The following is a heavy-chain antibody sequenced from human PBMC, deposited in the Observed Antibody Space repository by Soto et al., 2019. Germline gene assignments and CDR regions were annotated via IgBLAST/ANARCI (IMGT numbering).Heavy chain of an antibody. J-gene: IGHJ4*02. CDR1: GNFCSKFG. V-gene: IGHV1-18*01. CDR2: INGHTGST. CDR3: GRDGDQWDPRYLDY. Sequence: QVQLVQSGAEVKRPGASVKVSCKTPGNFCSKFGISWVRQAPGQGLEWMGWINGHTGSTNYAPKFTGRVTMTTDTSRSILYMELSSLTSDDTAVYYCGRDGDQWDPRYLDYWGQGTLVSV. D-gene: IGHD1-26*01.